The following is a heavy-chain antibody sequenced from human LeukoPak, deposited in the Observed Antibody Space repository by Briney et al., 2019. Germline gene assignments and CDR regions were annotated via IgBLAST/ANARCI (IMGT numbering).Heavy chain of an antibody. CDR3: ARVPRGGVELTH. CDR2: IDPSTGGA. V-gene: IGHV1-2*02. CDR1: GYTFTVYY. Sequence: ASVKVSCKASGYTFTVYYIHWVRQARGQGLEWMGWIDPSTGGANYAQKFQTRVSMTRDTSINTAYMELSRLKSDDTAVYYCARVPRGGVELTHWGQGTLVTVSS. D-gene: IGHD1-1*01. J-gene: IGHJ4*02.